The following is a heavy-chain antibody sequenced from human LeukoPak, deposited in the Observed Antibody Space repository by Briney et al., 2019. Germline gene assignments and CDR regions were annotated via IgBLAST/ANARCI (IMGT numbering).Heavy chain of an antibody. Sequence: GGSLRLSCAASGFTFSSYSMNWVRQAPGKGLEWVSSISSSSSYMYYADSVKGRFTISRDNAKNSLYLQMNSLRAEDTAVYYCARDRVGEAFDIWGQGTMVTVSS. CDR2: ISSSSSYM. D-gene: IGHD3-10*01. J-gene: IGHJ3*02. CDR1: GFTFSSYS. CDR3: ARDRVGEAFDI. V-gene: IGHV3-21*01.